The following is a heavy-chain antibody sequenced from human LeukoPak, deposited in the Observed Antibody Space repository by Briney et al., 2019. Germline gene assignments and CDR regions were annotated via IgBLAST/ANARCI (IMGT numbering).Heavy chain of an antibody. CDR3: AKDPGMAAMVTEAYFDY. Sequence: PGGSLRLSCAASGFTFTSYGMHWVRQAPGKGLEWVAFIRYDGSNKYYAGSVKGRFTISRDNSKNTLYLQMNSLRAEDTAVYYCAKDPGMAAMVTEAYFDYWGQGTLVTVSS. CDR2: IRYDGSNK. V-gene: IGHV3-30*02. D-gene: IGHD5-18*01. J-gene: IGHJ4*02. CDR1: GFTFTSYG.